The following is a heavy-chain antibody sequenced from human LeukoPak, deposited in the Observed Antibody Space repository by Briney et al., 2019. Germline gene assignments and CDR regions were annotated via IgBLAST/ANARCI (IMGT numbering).Heavy chain of an antibody. V-gene: IGHV3-11*05. CDR3: ARDMSSGWYAADY. Sequence: GSLRLSCAASGFIFSDYYMSWIRQAPGKGLEWVSYISSSSSHTNFAGSVKGRFTISRDNAKNSLYLQMNSLSAEDTAVYYCARDMSSGWYAADYWGQGTLVTVSS. J-gene: IGHJ4*02. CDR2: ISSSSSHT. CDR1: GFIFSDYY. D-gene: IGHD6-19*01.